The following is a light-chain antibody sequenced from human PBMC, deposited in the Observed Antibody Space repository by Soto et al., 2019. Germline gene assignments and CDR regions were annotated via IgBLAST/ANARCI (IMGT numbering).Light chain of an antibody. CDR3: QHANSFPLT. J-gene: IGKJ4*01. Sequence: DIQMTQSPSSVSASVGDRVTITCRASQGISSWLAWYQQKPGKAPKLLIYAASILQNGGPSSFSVSGSGSDFTLTIRTLLPEYFANYDCQHANSFPLTFGGGTQVVIK. CDR2: AAS. CDR1: QGISSW. V-gene: IGKV1-12*01.